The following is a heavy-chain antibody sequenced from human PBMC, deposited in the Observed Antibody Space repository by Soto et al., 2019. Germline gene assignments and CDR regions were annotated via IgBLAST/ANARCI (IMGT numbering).Heavy chain of an antibody. CDR1: GVTVSHSY. Sequence: QLVESGGGLIQPGWSLRLSCALSGVTVSHSYMIWVRQAPGKALEWVSVIYAGGSTYYPDSVKGRFTLSRDNSKTTLYLQMARLRAEETAVYYCAKGRTCVDAFEIWGQGTMVTVSS. CDR2: IYAGGST. V-gene: IGHV3-53*01. CDR3: AKGRTCVDAFEI. J-gene: IGHJ3*02.